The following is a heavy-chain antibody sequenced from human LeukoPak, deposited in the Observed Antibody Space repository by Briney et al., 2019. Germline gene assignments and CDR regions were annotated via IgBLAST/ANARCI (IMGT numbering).Heavy chain of an antibody. Sequence: PGGSLRLSCAASGFTFSNAWMSWARQAPGKGLEWVGRIKSETDGGTIDYAAPVKGRFTISRDDSENMLFLQINSPKTEDTAVYYCTTDRGPRDIVPVPAKYWGQGTLVTVSS. D-gene: IGHD2-2*01. V-gene: IGHV3-15*01. CDR1: GFTFSNAW. CDR2: IKSETDGGTI. CDR3: TTDRGPRDIVPVPAKY. J-gene: IGHJ4*02.